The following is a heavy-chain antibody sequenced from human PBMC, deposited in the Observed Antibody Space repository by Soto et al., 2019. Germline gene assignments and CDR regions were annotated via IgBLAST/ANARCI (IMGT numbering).Heavy chain of an antibody. J-gene: IGHJ3*02. CDR3: AKMWYYDILTGSSHRDAFDI. D-gene: IGHD3-9*01. Sequence: ESGGGVVQPGRSLRLSCAASGFTFSSYGMHWVRQAPGKGLEWVAVISYDGSNKYYADSVKGRFTISRDNSKNTLYLQMNSLRAEDTAVYYCAKMWYYDILTGSSHRDAFDIWGQGTMVTVSS. CDR2: ISYDGSNK. V-gene: IGHV3-30*18. CDR1: GFTFSSYG.